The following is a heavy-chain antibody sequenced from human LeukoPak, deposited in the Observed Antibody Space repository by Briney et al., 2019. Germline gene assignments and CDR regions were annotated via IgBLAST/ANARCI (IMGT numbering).Heavy chain of an antibody. J-gene: IGHJ4*02. CDR1: GGSFSGYY. CDR2: INHSGST. D-gene: IGHD1-20*01. V-gene: IGHV4-34*01. CDR3: ASARSSRWYNWNPLDY. Sequence: SSETLSLTCAVYGGSFSGYYWSWIRQPPGKGLEWIGEINHSGSTNYNPSLKSRVTISVDTSKNQFSLKLSSVTAADTAVYYCASARSSRWYNWNPLDYWGQGTLVTVSS.